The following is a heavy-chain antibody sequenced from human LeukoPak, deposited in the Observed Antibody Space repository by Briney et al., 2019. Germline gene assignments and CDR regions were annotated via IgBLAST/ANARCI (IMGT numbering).Heavy chain of an antibody. CDR2: IYTSGST. V-gene: IGHV4-61*02. CDR3: ARVTGYMIEDYFDY. CDR1: GGSISSGSYY. J-gene: IGHJ4*02. D-gene: IGHD3-22*01. Sequence: SETLSLTCTVAGGSISSGSYYWSWIRQPAGKGLEWIGRIYTSGSTNYNPSLKSRVTISVDTSKNQFSLKRSSVTAADTAVYYCARVTGYMIEDYFDYWGQGPLVTVSS.